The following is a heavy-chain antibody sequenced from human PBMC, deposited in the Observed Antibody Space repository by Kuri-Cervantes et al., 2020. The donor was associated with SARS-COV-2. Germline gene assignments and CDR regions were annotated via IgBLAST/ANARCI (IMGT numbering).Heavy chain of an antibody. CDR1: GDSVSSNSAA. D-gene: IGHD2/OR15-2a*01. Sequence: SETLSLTCAISGDSVSSNSAAWNWIRQSPSRGLEWLGRTYYRSKWYNEYAVSVKSRITINPDTSKNQFSLQLNSVTPEDAAVYYCARVLVKPNALFGYYYTYCGMDVWGQGTTVTVSS. CDR3: ARVLVKPNALFGYYYTYCGMDV. CDR2: TYYRSKWYN. J-gene: IGHJ6*02. V-gene: IGHV6-1*01.